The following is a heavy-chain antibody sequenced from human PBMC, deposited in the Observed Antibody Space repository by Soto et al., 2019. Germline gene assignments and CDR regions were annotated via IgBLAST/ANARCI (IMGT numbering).Heavy chain of an antibody. Sequence: ASVKVSCKASGYTFTGYAMHWVRQAPGQRLEWMGWINAGNGNTKYSQKFQGRVTITGDTSASTAYMELSSLRSEDTAVYYCARYYYDSSGYDYWGQGTLVTVSS. D-gene: IGHD3-22*01. CDR1: GYTFTGYA. CDR3: ARYYYDSSGYDY. CDR2: INAGNGNT. J-gene: IGHJ4*02. V-gene: IGHV1-3*01.